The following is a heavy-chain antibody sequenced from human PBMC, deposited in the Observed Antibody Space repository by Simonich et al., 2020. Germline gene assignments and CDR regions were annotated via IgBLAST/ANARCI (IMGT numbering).Heavy chain of an antibody. Sequence: QVQLVQSGAEVKKHGASVKVSCKASGYTFTGYYMHLVRQAPGQGLEGKGLRNPNSGVTNVAQKFQGRVTMTRDTSISTAYMELSRLRSDDTAVDYCARGALTGDYYYMDVWGKGTTVTVSS. V-gene: IGHV1-2*02. CDR3: ARGALTGDYYYMDV. CDR2: RNPNSGVT. J-gene: IGHJ6*03. CDR1: GYTFTGYY. D-gene: IGHD7-27*01.